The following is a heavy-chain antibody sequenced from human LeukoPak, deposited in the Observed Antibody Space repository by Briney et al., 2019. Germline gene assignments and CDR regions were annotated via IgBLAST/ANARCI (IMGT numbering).Heavy chain of an antibody. CDR2: IYTSGST. J-gene: IGHJ6*03. Sequence: PSETLSLTCSVSGGSISTGSYYWSWIRQPAGKGLEYIGHIYTSGSTKYNPSRKSRVTISMATSKNQFSLNLRSVTASDTALYYCARILGYYYYMDVWGKGTTVTVSS. CDR3: ARILGYYYYMDV. V-gene: IGHV4-61*09. CDR1: GGSISTGSYY.